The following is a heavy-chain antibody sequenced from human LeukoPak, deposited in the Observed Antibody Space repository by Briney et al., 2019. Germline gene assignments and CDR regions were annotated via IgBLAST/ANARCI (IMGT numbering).Heavy chain of an antibody. CDR2: LSHSGSS. J-gene: IGHJ3*02. Sequence: PSETLSLTCTVSGGSVSSYYWSWIRRPPGRGLEWIAYLSHSGSSDSNPSLTSRVTTLVDTSKNQFSLRLTSVTAADTAVYYCARARYANAWYAFDIWGHGTMVTVSS. CDR1: GGSVSSYY. V-gene: IGHV4-59*02. D-gene: IGHD2-2*01. CDR3: ARARYANAWYAFDI.